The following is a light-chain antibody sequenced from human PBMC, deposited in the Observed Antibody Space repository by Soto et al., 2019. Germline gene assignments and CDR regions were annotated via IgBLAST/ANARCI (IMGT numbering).Light chain of an antibody. V-gene: IGLV7-46*01. CDR2: DTS. CDR3: LLSYSPTRRL. J-gene: IGLJ7*01. CDR1: TGAVTSGHY. Sequence: QAVVTQEPSLTVSPGGTVTLTCGSSTGAVTSGHYPYWFQQKPGQAPRTLIFDTSKRHSWTPARFSGSLLGDKAALTLSGAQAEDEAEYYCLLSYSPTRRLFGGGTQQTVL.